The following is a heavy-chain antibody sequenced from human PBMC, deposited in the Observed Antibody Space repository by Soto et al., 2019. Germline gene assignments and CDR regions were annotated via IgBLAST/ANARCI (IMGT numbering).Heavy chain of an antibody. CDR1: GGTFSSYA. J-gene: IGHJ6*02. V-gene: IGHV1-69*13. Sequence: SVKVSCKASGGTFSSYAISWVRQAPGQGLEWMGGIIPIFGTANYAQKLQGRVTITADESTSTAYMELSSLRSEDTAVYYCARSLNTYYYDSSDLWGMDVWGQGTTVTVSS. D-gene: IGHD3-22*01. CDR3: ARSLNTYYYDSSDLWGMDV. CDR2: IIPIFGTA.